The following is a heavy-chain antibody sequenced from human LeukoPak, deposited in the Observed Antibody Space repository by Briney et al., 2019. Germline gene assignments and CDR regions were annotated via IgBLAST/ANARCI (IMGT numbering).Heavy chain of an antibody. Sequence: SETLSLTYTVSGGSISSYYWSWIRQPPGKGLEWIGEIYHSGSTNYNPSLKSRVTISVDKSKNQLSLKLSSVTAADTAVYYSASVKGSSGGYFDYWGQGTLVTVSS. J-gene: IGHJ4*02. D-gene: IGHD3-22*01. CDR3: ASVKGSSGGYFDY. CDR1: GGSISSYY. CDR2: IYHSGST. V-gene: IGHV4-59*12.